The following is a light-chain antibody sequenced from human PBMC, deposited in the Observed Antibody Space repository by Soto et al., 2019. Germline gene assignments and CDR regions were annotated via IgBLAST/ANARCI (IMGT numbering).Light chain of an antibody. V-gene: IGLV1-40*01. J-gene: IGLJ2*01. CDR3: SSYTSSSTLV. CDR2: G. CDR1: SSNIGAGYP. Sequence: QSVLTQPPSVSGAPGQRVTISCTGSSSNIGAGYPVHWYQQLPGTAPKLLVAGNRPSGVPDRFSGSKSGNTASLTISGLQAEDEADYYCSSYTSSSTLVFGGGTKLTVL.